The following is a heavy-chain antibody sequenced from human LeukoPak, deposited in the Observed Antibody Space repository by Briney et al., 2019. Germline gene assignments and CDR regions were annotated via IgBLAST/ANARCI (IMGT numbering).Heavy chain of an antibody. Sequence: PAETLSLTCTVSGGSFSSSSYYWGWLRQPPGKGLEWIVSIYYSGSTYYNPSLNSRLTITVNTSKNQFSLKLSSVTAADTAMYYWARPQQPIVLRLLEWDRPGGIDAFDIWGQGTMVTVSS. D-gene: IGHD3-3*01. V-gene: IGHV4-39*01. CDR1: GGSFSSSSYY. CDR3: ARPQQPIVLRLLEWDRPGGIDAFDI. J-gene: IGHJ3*02. CDR2: IYYSGST.